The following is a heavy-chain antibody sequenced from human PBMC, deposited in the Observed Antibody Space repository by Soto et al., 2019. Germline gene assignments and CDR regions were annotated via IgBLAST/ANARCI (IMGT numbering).Heavy chain of an antibody. D-gene: IGHD4-17*01. J-gene: IGHJ4*02. CDR3: ARESPDYGGISRRGTFDY. CDR1: GGTFSSYA. Sequence: QVQLVQSGAEVKKPGSSVKVSCKASGGTFSSYAISWVRQAPGQGLEWMGGIIPIFGTANYAQKFQGRVTITADESTSTAYMELSSLRSEDTAVYYCARESPDYGGISRRGTFDYWGQGTLVTVSS. CDR2: IIPIFGTA. V-gene: IGHV1-69*01.